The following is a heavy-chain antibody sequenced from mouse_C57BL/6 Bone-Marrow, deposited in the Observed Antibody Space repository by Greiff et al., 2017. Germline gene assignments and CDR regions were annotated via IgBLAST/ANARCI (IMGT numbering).Heavy chain of an antibody. J-gene: IGHJ2*01. V-gene: IGHV1-47*01. CDR3: ARGGNYGGNYFDY. Sequence: QVHVQQSGAELVKPGASVKMSCKASVYTFTTYPIAWMKQTHGKSLEWIGNFHPYNDDTTYNEKLKGKATLTVEKSSSPVYLELRRLTSHDSAVYYCARGGNYGGNYFDYWGQGTTLTVSA. CDR2: FHPYNDDT. D-gene: IGHD2-1*01. CDR1: VYTFTTYP.